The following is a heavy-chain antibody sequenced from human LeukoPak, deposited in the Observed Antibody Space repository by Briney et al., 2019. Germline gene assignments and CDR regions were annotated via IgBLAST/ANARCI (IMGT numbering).Heavy chain of an antibody. J-gene: IGHJ6*03. Sequence: GGSLRLSCAASGFTFSSYSVNWVRQAPGKGLEWVSSISRSSTYIHYADSVKGRFTISRDNAKNSLYLQMNSLRAEDTAVYYCARGETGENYYYYYYMDVWGKGTTVTVSS. V-gene: IGHV3-21*04. CDR3: ARGETGENYYYYYYMDV. D-gene: IGHD7-27*01. CDR2: ISRSSTYI. CDR1: GFTFSSYS.